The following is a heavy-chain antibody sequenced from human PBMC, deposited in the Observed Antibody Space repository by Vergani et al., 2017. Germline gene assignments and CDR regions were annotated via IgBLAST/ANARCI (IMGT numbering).Heavy chain of an antibody. CDR2: ISSSSSTL. V-gene: IGHV3-48*04. J-gene: IGHJ4*02. D-gene: IGHD6-19*01. CDR1: GFTFSSYS. CDR3: ARDLHSSGWYADY. Sequence: EVQLVESGGGLVQPGGSLRLSCAASGFTFSSYSMNWVRQAPGKGLEWVSYISSSSSTLYYADSVKGRFTISRDNAKNSLYLQMNSLRAEDTAVYYCARDLHSSGWYADYWGQGTLVTVSS.